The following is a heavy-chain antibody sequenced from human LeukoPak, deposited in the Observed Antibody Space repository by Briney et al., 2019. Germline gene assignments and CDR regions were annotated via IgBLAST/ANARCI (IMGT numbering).Heavy chain of an antibody. D-gene: IGHD5-18*01. CDR1: GFTFDDYG. CDR2: INWNGGST. Sequence: PGGSLRPSCAASGFTFDDYGMSWVRQAPGKGLEWVSGINWNGGSTGYADSVKGRFTISRDNAKNSLYLQMNSLRAEDTALYYCAIGLSPVTNMDVWGKGTTVTVSS. V-gene: IGHV3-20*04. J-gene: IGHJ6*03. CDR3: AIGLSPVTNMDV.